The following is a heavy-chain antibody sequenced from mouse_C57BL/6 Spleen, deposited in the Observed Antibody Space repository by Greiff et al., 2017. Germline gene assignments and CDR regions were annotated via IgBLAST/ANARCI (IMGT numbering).Heavy chain of an antibody. V-gene: IGHV1-55*01. J-gene: IGHJ4*01. CDR3: ARWGYGYDRGTNYAMDY. D-gene: IGHD2-2*01. CDR1: GYTFTSYW. CDR2: IYPGSGST. Sequence: QVQLQQPGAELVKPGASVKMSCKASGYTFTSYWITWVKQRPGQGLEWIGDIYPGSGSTNYNEKFKSKATLTVDTSSSTAYMQLSSLTSEDSAVYYCARWGYGYDRGTNYAMDYWGQGTSVTVSS.